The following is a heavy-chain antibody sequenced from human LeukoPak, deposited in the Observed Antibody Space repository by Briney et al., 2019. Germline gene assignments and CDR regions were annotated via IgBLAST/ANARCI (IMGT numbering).Heavy chain of an antibody. CDR1: GFTFSSYT. CDR3: AKDLHPSLNYYDSSGYFS. V-gene: IGHV3-23*01. J-gene: IGHJ4*02. CDR2: ISGSAGST. Sequence: GGSLRLSCAASGFTFSSYTMNWVRQAPGKGLEWVSAISGSAGSTYYADSVKGRFTISRDNSKNTLYLHMNSLRAEDTAVYYCAKDLHPSLNYYDSSGYFSWGQGTLVTVSS. D-gene: IGHD3-22*01.